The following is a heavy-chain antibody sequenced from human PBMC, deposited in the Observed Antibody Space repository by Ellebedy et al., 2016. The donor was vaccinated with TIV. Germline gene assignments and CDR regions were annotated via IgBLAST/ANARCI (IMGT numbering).Heavy chain of an antibody. J-gene: IGHJ4*02. Sequence: GGSLRLSCAASGFTFSSYSMNWVRQAPGKGLEWVSYISSSSSTIYYADSVKGRFTISRDNAKNSLYLQMTSLRVEDTAVFYCARGGKYTYGPSDYWGQGTLVTVSS. CDR1: GFTFSSYS. D-gene: IGHD5-18*01. V-gene: IGHV3-48*01. CDR3: ARGGKYTYGPSDY. CDR2: ISSSSSTI.